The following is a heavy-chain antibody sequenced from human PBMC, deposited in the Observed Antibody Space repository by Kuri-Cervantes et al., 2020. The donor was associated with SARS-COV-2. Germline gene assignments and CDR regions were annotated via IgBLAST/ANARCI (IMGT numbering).Heavy chain of an antibody. J-gene: IGHJ4*03. CDR2: ISSTGTT. Sequence: SETLSLTCTISRSSIGAFYWTWIRQPPGKGLEYLGYISSTGTTNYNPSLRSRVDMSLDVLKSHFSLRLSSVTTADTAVYYCARVAGSSGWYFRLDPWGQGILVTVSS. V-gene: IGHV4-59*01. D-gene: IGHD6-19*01. CDR3: ARVAGSSGWYFRLDP. CDR1: RSSIGAFY.